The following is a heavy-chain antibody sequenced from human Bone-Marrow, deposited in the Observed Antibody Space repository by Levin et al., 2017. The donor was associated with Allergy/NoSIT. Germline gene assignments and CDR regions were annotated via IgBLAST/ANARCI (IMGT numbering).Heavy chain of an antibody. CDR1: GYTFTSYA. CDR2: ISAYNITP. D-gene: IGHD3-3*01. Sequence: GASVKVSCKASGYTFTSYALTWVRQAPGQGLEWLGWISAYNITPKNAQKFQGRVIITTDTSTGTAYMERRNVQAADTAVYYCARDREDCYDFWSGYHWFDPWGQGTLVTVSS. CDR3: ARDREDCYDFWSGYHWFDP. V-gene: IGHV1-18*01. J-gene: IGHJ5*02.